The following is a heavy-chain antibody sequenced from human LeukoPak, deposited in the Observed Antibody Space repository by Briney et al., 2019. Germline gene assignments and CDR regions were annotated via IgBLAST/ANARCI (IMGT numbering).Heavy chain of an antibody. CDR3: AKATSSWHEFDY. CDR1: GFTFDDYA. J-gene: IGHJ4*02. CDR2: ITWDADST. Sequence: GGSLRLSCAASGFTFDDYAMHWVRQAPGKGLEWVSLITWDADSTYYADSVKGRFTISRDNSKNSLYLQMNSLRAEDTALYYCAKATSSWHEFDYWGQGTLVTVSS. D-gene: IGHD6-13*01. V-gene: IGHV3-43D*03.